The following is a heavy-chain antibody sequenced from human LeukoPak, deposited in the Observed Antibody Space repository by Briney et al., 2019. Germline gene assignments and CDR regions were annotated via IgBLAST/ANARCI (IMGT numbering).Heavy chain of an antibody. D-gene: IGHD1-26*01. CDR1: GVSFSGYY. J-gene: IGHJ6*03. CDR3: ARGRVWEPNYYYYYYMDV. V-gene: IGHV4-34*01. Sequence: PSETLSLTCSVYGVSFSGYYWSWLRQPPGKGRDWVGAIQHSGSLNYNPSLKSRVTISVDTSKSQFSLKLSSVTAADTAVYYCARGRVWEPNYYYYYYMDVWGKGTTVTVSS. CDR2: IQHSGSL.